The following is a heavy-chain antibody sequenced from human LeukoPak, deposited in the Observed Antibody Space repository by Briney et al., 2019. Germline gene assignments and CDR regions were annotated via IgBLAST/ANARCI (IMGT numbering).Heavy chain of an antibody. D-gene: IGHD5-18*01. J-gene: IGHJ4*02. CDR1: GFTFISYA. CDR2: IRYDGSNK. V-gene: IGHV3-30*02. Sequence: GALRLSCAASGFTFISYAMSWVRQAPGKGLEWVAFIRYDGSNKYHADSVKGRFTISRDNSKNTLYLQMNSLRAEDTAVYYCAKGYSYGIDYWGQGTLVTVSS. CDR3: AKGYSYGIDY.